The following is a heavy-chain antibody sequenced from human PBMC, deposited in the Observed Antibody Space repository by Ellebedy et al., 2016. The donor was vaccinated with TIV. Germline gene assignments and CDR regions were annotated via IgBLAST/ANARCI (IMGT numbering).Heavy chain of an antibody. Sequence: SETLSLTCTVSGGSISSYYWSWIRQPPGKGLEWIGYIYYSGSTNYNPSLKSRVTISVDTSKNQFSLKLSSVTAADTAVYYCASSGPGVATINRPFDYYYYGMDVWGQGTTVTVSS. V-gene: IGHV4-59*01. J-gene: IGHJ6*02. CDR3: ASSGPGVATINRPFDYYYYGMDV. CDR1: GGSISSYY. CDR2: IYYSGST. D-gene: IGHD5-12*01.